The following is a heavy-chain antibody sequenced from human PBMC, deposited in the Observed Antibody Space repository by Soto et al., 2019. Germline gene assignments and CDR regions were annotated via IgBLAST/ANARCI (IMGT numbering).Heavy chain of an antibody. J-gene: IGHJ6*02. CDR2: INPNSGGT. V-gene: IGHV1-2*04. D-gene: IGHD2-15*01. CDR1: GYTFTVYY. CDR3: ARDEGPTVAATSSHRLSSSYYYGMDV. Sequence: ASVKVSCKASGYTFTVYYMHCVRQSPLQWLDWMGCINPNSGGTNYAQKFQGWVTMTRDTSISTAYMELSRLRSDDTAVYYCARDEGPTVAATSSHRLSSSYYYGMDVWGQGTTVTVSS.